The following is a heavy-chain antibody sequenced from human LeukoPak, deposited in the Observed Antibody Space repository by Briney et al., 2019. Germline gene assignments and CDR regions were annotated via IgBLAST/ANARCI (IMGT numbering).Heavy chain of an antibody. CDR3: ARDTGYCSGGSCYHNYFDY. CDR1: GGSISNYY. Sequence: SETLSLACTVSGGSISNYYWNWIRQPPGKGLEWIGYIYYSGNTNYNPSLKSRVTISVDTSKNQFSLKLSSVTAADTAVYYCARDTGYCSGGSCYHNYFDYWGQGTLVTVSS. V-gene: IGHV4-59*01. J-gene: IGHJ4*02. CDR2: IYYSGNT. D-gene: IGHD2-15*01.